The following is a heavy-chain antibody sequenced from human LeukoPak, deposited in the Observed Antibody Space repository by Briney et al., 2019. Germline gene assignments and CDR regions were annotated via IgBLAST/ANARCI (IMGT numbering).Heavy chain of an antibody. J-gene: IGHJ4*02. CDR1: GFTFSSYN. CDR2: ISSGSSTI. V-gene: IGHV3-48*04. CDR3: AREKFDY. Sequence: PGGSLRLSCAASGFTFSSYNMDWVRQAPGKGLEWVSYISSGSSTIYYADSVKGRFTISRDNAKNSLYLQMNSLRAEDTAVYYCAREKFDYWGQGTLVTVSS.